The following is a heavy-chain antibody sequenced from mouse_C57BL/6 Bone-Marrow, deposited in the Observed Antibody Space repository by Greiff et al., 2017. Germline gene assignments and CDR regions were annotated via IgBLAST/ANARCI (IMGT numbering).Heavy chain of an antibody. Sequence: VQLQQPGAELVMPGASVKLSCKASGYTFTSYWMHWVKQRPGQGLEWIGEIDPSDSYTNYNQKFKGKSTLTVDKSSSTAYMQLSSLTSEDSAVYYCAREEYDYVDYWGQGTALTVS. J-gene: IGHJ2*01. CDR2: IDPSDSYT. CDR3: AREEYDYVDY. D-gene: IGHD2-10*02. V-gene: IGHV1-69*01. CDR1: GYTFTSYW.